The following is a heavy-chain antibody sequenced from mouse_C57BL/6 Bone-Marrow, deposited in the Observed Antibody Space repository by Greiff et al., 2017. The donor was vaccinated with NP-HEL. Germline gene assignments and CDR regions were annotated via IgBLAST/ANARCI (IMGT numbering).Heavy chain of an antibody. CDR2: ISNLAYSI. J-gene: IGHJ4*01. CDR1: GFTFSDYG. CDR3: ARRGINYAMDY. V-gene: IGHV5-15*01. D-gene: IGHD2-4*01. Sequence: EVMLVESGGGLVQPGGSLKLSCAASGFTFSDYGMAWVRQAPRKGPEWVAFISNLAYSIYYADTVTGRFTISRETAKNTRYLEMSSLRSEDTAMYYCARRGINYAMDYWGQGTSVTVSS.